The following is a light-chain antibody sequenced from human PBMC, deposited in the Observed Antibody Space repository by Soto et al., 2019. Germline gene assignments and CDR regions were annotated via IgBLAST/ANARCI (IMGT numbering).Light chain of an antibody. CDR3: TAWDDSLRGRV. CDR1: SSNVGINY. J-gene: IGLJ2*01. CDR2: RDN. V-gene: IGLV1-47*01. Sequence: QSVLTQPPSASGAPGQRVTISCSGSSSNVGINYVYWYQQLPGTAPKLLIYRDNQRPSGVPARFSGSKSGTSASLAISGLRSEDEADYYCTAWDDSLRGRVFGGGTKLTVL.